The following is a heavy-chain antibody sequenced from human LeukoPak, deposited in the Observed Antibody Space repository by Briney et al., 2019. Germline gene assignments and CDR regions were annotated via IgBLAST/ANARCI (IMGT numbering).Heavy chain of an antibody. CDR3: ARSGGRGWYPADH. CDR1: GFTLSGYG. V-gene: IGHV3-33*01. J-gene: IGHJ5*02. D-gene: IGHD6-19*01. CDR2: IWYDGSNK. Sequence: VRSLRLSCAASGFTLSGYGMQCVRQAPGKGLEWVAVIWYDGSNKYYADSVKGRFTISRDNSKNTMYLQMDSLRAEDTAVYYCARSGGRGWYPADHWGQGTLVTVSS.